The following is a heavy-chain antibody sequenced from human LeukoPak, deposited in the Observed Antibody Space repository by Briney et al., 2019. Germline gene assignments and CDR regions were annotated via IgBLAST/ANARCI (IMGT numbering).Heavy chain of an antibody. D-gene: IGHD6-13*01. J-gene: IGHJ5*02. V-gene: IGHV5-51*01. CDR1: GYSFTSYW. Sequence: GESLKISCKGSGYSFTSYWIGWVRQMPGKGLEWMGIIYPGDSDTRYSPSFRGQVTISADKSISTAYLQWSSLKASDTAMYYCASAAYSSSWHPNWFDPWGQGTLVTVSS. CDR2: IYPGDSDT. CDR3: ASAAYSSSWHPNWFDP.